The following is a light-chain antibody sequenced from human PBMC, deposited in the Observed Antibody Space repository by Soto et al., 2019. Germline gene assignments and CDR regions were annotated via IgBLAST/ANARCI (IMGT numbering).Light chain of an antibody. V-gene: IGLV2-23*01. Sequence: QSALTQPASVSGSPGQSITISCTGTSSDVGSYNLVSWYQQHPGKAPKLMIYEGSKRPSGVPDRFSGSKSGNTASLIISGLQAEDEADYYCCSYAGSYSLLFGGGTKLTVL. CDR1: SSDVGSYNL. CDR2: EGS. CDR3: CSYAGSYSLL. J-gene: IGLJ3*02.